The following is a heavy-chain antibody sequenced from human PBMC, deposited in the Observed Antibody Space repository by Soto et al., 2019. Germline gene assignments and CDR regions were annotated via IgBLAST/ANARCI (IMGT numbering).Heavy chain of an antibody. CDR1: GYTFTSYD. J-gene: IGHJ4*02. CDR3: ARGGLTARSPAAASDY. CDR2: MNPNSGNT. V-gene: IGHV1-8*01. Sequence: ASVKVSCKASGYTFTSYDINWVRQATGQGLEWMGWMNPNSGNTGYAQKFQGRVTMTRNTSISTAYMELSSLRSEDTAVYYCARGGLTARSPAAASDYWGQGTLVTVSS. D-gene: IGHD6-13*01.